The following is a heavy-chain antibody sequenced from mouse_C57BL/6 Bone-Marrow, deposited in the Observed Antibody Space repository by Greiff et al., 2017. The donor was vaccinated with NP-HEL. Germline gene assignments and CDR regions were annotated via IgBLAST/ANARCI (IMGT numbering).Heavy chain of an antibody. J-gene: IGHJ2*01. CDR3: ARDYGSSFYFDY. Sequence: QVQLQQSGAELARPGASVKLSCKASGYTFTSYGISWVKQRTGQGLEWIGEIYPRSGNTYYNEKFKGKATLTVDKSSSTAYMELNSLTSEDSAVYYCARDYGSSFYFDYWGQGTTLTVSS. CDR2: IYPRSGNT. CDR1: GYTFTSYG. D-gene: IGHD1-1*01. V-gene: IGHV1-81*01.